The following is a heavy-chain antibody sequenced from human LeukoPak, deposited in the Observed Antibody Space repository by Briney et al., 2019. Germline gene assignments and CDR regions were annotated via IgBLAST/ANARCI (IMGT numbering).Heavy chain of an antibody. Sequence: GGCLRLSCAASGFTVSSDYMSWVRQAPGKGLEWVSVIYSDGSTYYADSVKGRFSISRDSSKNTLYLQMNSLRAEDTAVYYCASHTVSRSPRGQGTLVTVSS. J-gene: IGHJ5*02. D-gene: IGHD4-11*01. CDR2: IYSDGST. V-gene: IGHV3-53*01. CDR1: GFTVSSDY. CDR3: ASHTVSRSP.